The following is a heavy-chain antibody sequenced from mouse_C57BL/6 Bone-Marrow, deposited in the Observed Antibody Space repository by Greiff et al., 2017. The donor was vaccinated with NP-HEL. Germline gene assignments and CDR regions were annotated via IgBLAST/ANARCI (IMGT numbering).Heavy chain of an antibody. J-gene: IGHJ3*01. V-gene: IGHV1-59*01. CDR2: IDPSDSYT. Sequence: QVQLQQPGAELVRPGTSVKLSCKASGYTFTSYWMHWVKQRPGQGLEWIGVIDPSDSYTNYNQKFKGKATLTVDTSSSTAYMQLISLTSEDSAVYSCAILRLFAYWGQGTLVTVSA. CDR3: AILRLFAY. CDR1: GYTFTSYW.